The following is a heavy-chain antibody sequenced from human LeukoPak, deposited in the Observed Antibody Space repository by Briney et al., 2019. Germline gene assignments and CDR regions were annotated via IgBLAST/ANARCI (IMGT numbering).Heavy chain of an antibody. J-gene: IGHJ5*02. D-gene: IGHD2-2*01. Sequence: SQTLSLTCAISGDIVSSNSVTWNWIRQSPSSGLEWLGRTYYRSTWYNDYAVSVRGRITVNPDTSKNQFSLHLNSVTPEDTAVYYCARRLTQYDCFDPWGQGILVTVSS. CDR3: ARRLTQYDCFDP. CDR1: GDIVSSNSVT. V-gene: IGHV6-1*01. CDR2: TYYRSTWYN.